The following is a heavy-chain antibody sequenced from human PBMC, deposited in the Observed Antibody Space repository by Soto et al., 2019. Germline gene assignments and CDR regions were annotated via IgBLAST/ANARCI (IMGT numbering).Heavy chain of an antibody. J-gene: IGHJ4*02. V-gene: IGHV1-8*01. CDR2: MNADSGKT. D-gene: IGHD6-19*01. Sequence: QVQLVQSGAEVKKPGASVKVSCKASGYTFTSYDINWVRQATGEGLERMGWMNADSGKTGYAQKFQGRVTMTRNTSISTADMDLSSLRSEVTAVDYGARDAAGDVGYWGQGTLVTVSS. CDR3: ARDAAGDVGY. CDR1: GYTFTSYD.